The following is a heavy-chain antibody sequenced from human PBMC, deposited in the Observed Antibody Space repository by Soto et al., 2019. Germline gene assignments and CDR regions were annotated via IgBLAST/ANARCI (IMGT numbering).Heavy chain of an antibody. V-gene: IGHV3-66*01. J-gene: IGHJ3*02. D-gene: IGHD3-9*01. CDR1: GFTVSSNY. Sequence: GGSLRLSCAASGFTVSSNYMSWVRQAPGKGLEWVSVIYSGGSTYYADSVKGRFTISRDNSKNTLYLQMNSLRAEDTAVYYCARDHRNYDILTGYYIGAFDIWGQGTMVTV. CDR3: ARDHRNYDILTGYYIGAFDI. CDR2: IYSGGST.